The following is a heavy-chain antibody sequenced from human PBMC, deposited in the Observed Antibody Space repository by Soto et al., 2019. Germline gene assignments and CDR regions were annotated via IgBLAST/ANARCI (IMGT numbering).Heavy chain of an antibody. D-gene: IGHD6-19*01. V-gene: IGHV3-23*01. CDR2: ISDSGGST. J-gene: IGHJ4*02. Sequence: AGGSLRLSSAASGFTFSSCAMTWFRQAPGLGLQWVSAISDSGGSTYYADSVRGRFTISRDNSKNTVYLQLNRLGAEDTAVYYCAKDKPAAGSQWLVPIWGRGTLVTVS. CDR3: AKDKPAAGSQWLVPI. CDR1: GFTFSSCA.